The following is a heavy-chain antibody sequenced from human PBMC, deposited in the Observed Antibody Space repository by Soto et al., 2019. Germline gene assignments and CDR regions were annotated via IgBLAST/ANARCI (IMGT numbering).Heavy chain of an antibody. D-gene: IGHD3-16*01. Sequence: GGSLRLSCAASGFTFSSYGMHWVRQAPGKGLEWVAVISYDGSNKYYADSVKGRFTISRDNSKNTLYLQMNSLRAEDTAVYYCAKTGEGGKHYYYYYMDVWGKGTTVTVSS. CDR3: AKTGEGGKHYYYYYMDV. J-gene: IGHJ6*03. V-gene: IGHV3-30*18. CDR1: GFTFSSYG. CDR2: ISYDGSNK.